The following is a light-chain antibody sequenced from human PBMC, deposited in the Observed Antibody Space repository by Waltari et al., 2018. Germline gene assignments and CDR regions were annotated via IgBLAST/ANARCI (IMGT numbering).Light chain of an antibody. J-gene: IGKJ2*01. CDR3: QQYYDVPYT. CDR2: WAS. Sequence: DVVMPQSPDSLAVSLGERATINCKSSQNLVWRSNKRNDFVWYQQKPGQPPKVLFYWASTRDSGVPDRCRGSGSGTDFTLTSSSLQAEDVAFYYCQQYYDVPYTFGRGTRLEIK. V-gene: IGKV4-1*01. CDR1: QNLVWRSNKRND.